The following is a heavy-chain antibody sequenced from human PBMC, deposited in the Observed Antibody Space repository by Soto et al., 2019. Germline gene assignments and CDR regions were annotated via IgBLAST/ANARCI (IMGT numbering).Heavy chain of an antibody. J-gene: IGHJ6*02. D-gene: IGHD3-22*01. CDR1: GFTSSSYG. CDR3: AKWVFFGVDSSGPALGMDV. Sequence: GGSLRLSCAASGFTSSSYGMHWVRQAPGKGLEWVAVISYDGSNKYYADSVKGRFTISRDNSKNTLYLQMNSLRAEDTAVYYCAKWVFFGVDSSGPALGMDVWGQGTTVTVS. CDR2: ISYDGSNK. V-gene: IGHV3-30*18.